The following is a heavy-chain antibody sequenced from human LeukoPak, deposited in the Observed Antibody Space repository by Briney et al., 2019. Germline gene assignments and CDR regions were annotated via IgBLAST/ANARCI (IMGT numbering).Heavy chain of an antibody. J-gene: IGHJ5*02. Sequence: GASVKVSCKASGYTFTSYGISWVRQAPGQGLEWMGWISADNGHTNYPQKLQGRVTMTTDTSTSTAYMELSSLRSEDTAVYYCATAPIYYYGSTSYQWFDPWGQGTLVTVSS. CDR1: GYTFTSYG. CDR3: ATAPIYYYGSTSYQWFDP. CDR2: ISADNGHT. D-gene: IGHD3-10*01. V-gene: IGHV1-18*01.